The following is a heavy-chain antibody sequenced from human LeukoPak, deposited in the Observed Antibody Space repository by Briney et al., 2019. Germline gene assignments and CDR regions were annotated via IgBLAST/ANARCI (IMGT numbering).Heavy chain of an antibody. CDR3: ASPTRGPTDAFDI. J-gene: IGHJ3*02. D-gene: IGHD3-10*01. V-gene: IGHV1-69*01. Sequence: GSSVKVSCKASGGTFSSYAISWVRQAPGQGLEWMGGIIPIFGTANYAQKFQGRVTITADESTSTAYMELSSLRSEDTAVYYCASPTRGPTDAFDIWGQGILVTVSS. CDR1: GGTFSSYA. CDR2: IIPIFGTA.